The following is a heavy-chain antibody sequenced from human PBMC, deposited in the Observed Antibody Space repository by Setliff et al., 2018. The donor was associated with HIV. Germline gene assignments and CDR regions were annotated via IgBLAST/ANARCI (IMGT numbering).Heavy chain of an antibody. CDR2: MNRYGST. V-gene: IGHV1-8*01. D-gene: IGHD3-22*01. CDR1: GYSFTNYD. Sequence: ASVKVSCKASGYSFTNYDINWVRQATGQGLEWMGWMNRYGSTGYAQKFKSRLTMSIDTSKSQFSLKLSSVTAADTAVYYCARLMHYYDSFWVLWRENYFDSWGRGTLVTVSS. CDR3: ARLMHYYDSFWVLWRENYFDS. J-gene: IGHJ4*01.